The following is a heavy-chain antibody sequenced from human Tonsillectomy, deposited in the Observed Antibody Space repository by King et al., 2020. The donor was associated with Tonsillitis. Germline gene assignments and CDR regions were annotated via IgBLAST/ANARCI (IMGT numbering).Heavy chain of an antibody. V-gene: IGHV3-53*01. Sequence: VQLVESGGGLIQPGGSLRLSCAASGFTVSSNYMSWVRPAPGEGLEWVSVIYSGGSTYYADPVKGRFTISRDNSKNTLYLQMNSPRAEDTGVYYCARELGSAFDIWGQGTMVTVSS. CDR2: IYSGGST. D-gene: IGHD7-27*01. J-gene: IGHJ3*02. CDR3: ARELGSAFDI. CDR1: GFTVSSNY.